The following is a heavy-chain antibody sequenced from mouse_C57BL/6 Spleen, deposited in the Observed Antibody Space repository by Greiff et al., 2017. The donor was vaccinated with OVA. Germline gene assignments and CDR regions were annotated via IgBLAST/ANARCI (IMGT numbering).Heavy chain of an antibody. Sequence: VQLKQPGAELVMPGASVKLSCKASGYTFTSYWMHWVKQRPGQGLEWIGEIDPSDSYTNYNQKFKGKSTLTVDKSSSTAYMQLSSLTSEDSAVYYCARWGTTVVAPYAMDYWGQGTSVTVSS. CDR3: ARWGTTVVAPYAMDY. V-gene: IGHV1-69*01. CDR2: IDPSDSYT. CDR1: GYTFTSYW. J-gene: IGHJ4*01. D-gene: IGHD1-1*01.